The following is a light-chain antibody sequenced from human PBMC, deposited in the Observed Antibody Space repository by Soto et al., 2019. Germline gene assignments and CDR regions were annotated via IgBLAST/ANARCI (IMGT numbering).Light chain of an antibody. CDR1: SSDVGAYNY. CDR3: SSYTSSSTLV. CDR2: DVT. V-gene: IGLV2-14*01. Sequence: QSALTQPASVSGSPGQSIAISCTGTSSDVGAYNYVSWYQQYPGKAPKLVIYDVTNRPSGVSNRFSGSKSGSTASLTISGLQAEDEADYYCSSYTSSSTLVFGTGTKVTVL. J-gene: IGLJ1*01.